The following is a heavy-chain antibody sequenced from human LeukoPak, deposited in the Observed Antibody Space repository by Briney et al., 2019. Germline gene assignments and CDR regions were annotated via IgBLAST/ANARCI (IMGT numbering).Heavy chain of an antibody. CDR3: AKDRAALPVTTYNFDF. Sequence: GGSLRLSCAASGFTFSSYAMTWVRQAPGKGLEWVSTIGGSGTYYADSVKGRFTISRDNSKNTLYLQMNNLGAEDTAVYYCAKDRAALPVTTYNFDFWGQGTLVTVSS. J-gene: IGHJ4*02. V-gene: IGHV3-23*01. CDR1: GFTFSSYA. D-gene: IGHD2-2*01. CDR2: IGGSGT.